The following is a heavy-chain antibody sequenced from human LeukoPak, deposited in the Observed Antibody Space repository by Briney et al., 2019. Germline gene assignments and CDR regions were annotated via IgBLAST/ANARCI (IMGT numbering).Heavy chain of an antibody. Sequence: ASVKVSCKASGYTFTSYGISCVRQAPGQGLEWMGWFNSDTGNTEYSQKFQGRVSISRDTSANTAYMELNRLRPEDTAVFYCVRGGPNKSGWTLDYWGQGTLVTVSS. CDR3: VRGGPNKSGWTLDY. V-gene: IGHV1-18*01. CDR1: GYTFTSYG. J-gene: IGHJ4*02. D-gene: IGHD6-19*01. CDR2: FNSDTGNT.